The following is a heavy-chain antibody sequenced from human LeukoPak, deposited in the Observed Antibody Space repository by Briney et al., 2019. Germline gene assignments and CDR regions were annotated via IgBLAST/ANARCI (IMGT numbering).Heavy chain of an antibody. CDR1: GFIFSRYG. CDR3: ARANYGSGSNYYYGMDV. V-gene: IGHV3-33*01. CDR2: IWYDGTDK. D-gene: IGHD3-10*01. J-gene: IGHJ6*04. Sequence: GRSLRLSCAASGFIFSRYGMHWVRQAPGKGLEWVAVIWYDGTDKYCADSVRGRFTISRDNSKNTLYLQMNSLRAEDTAVYYCARANYGSGSNYYYGMDVWGKGTTVTVSS.